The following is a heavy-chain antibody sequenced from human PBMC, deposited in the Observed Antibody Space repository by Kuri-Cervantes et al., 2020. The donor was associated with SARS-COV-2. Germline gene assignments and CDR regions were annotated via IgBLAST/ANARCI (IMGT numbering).Heavy chain of an antibody. CDR2: IIPIFGIA. CDR1: GCTFSSYA. Sequence: SVKVSCKASGCTFSSYAISWVRQAPGQGLERMGRIIPIFGIANYAQKFQGRVTITADKSTSTAYMELSSLRSEDTAVYYCARDAAADNLSDYWGQGTLVTDSS. CDR3: ARDAAADNLSDY. V-gene: IGHV1-69*04. J-gene: IGHJ4*02. D-gene: IGHD6-13*01.